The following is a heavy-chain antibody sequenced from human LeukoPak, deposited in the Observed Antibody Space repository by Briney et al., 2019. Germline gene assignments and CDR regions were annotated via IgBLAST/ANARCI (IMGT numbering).Heavy chain of an antibody. J-gene: IGHJ4*02. CDR2: IYYSGST. CDR3: ARVLYGSGTYYFDY. D-gene: IGHD3-10*01. V-gene: IGHV4-59*01. Sequence: SETLSLTCTVSGGSISSYYWSWIRQPPGKGLEWIGYIYYSGSTNYNASLKSRVTISVDTSKNQFSLKLSSVTAADTAVYYCARVLYGSGTYYFDYWGQGTLVTVSS. CDR1: GGSISSYY.